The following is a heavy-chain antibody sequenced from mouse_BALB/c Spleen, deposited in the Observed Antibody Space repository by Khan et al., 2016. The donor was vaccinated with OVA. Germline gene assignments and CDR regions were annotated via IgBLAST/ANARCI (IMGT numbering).Heavy chain of an antibody. CDR2: IWSAGST. CDR1: GFSLTNYS. CDR3: ARRGYDYGRGAWFAY. Sequence: QVRLQQSGPGLVQPSQSLSITCTVSGFSLTNYSVHWVRQSPGKGLEWLGVIWSAGSTDYNAAFISRLSISKDNSRSQLFFKMNSLQPNDTAIYYCARRGYDYGRGAWFAYWGQGTLVTVSA. D-gene: IGHD2-4*01. V-gene: IGHV2-2*02. J-gene: IGHJ3*01.